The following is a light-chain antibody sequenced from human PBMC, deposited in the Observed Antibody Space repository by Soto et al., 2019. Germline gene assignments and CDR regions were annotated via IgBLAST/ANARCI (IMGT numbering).Light chain of an antibody. Sequence: EHAFTQSPGTLSLSSGERAALSCRASQSGSSTYLAWYQQQPGQAPRLLIYGSSNRATGIPDRFSGSGSGTDFTLTISSLEPEDFAVYYCQQYGSSSWTFGQGTKVDIK. J-gene: IGKJ1*01. CDR1: QSGSSTY. V-gene: IGKV3-20*01. CDR2: GSS. CDR3: QQYGSSSWT.